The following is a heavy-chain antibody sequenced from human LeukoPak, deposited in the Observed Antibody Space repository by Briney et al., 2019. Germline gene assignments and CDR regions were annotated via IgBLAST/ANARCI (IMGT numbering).Heavy chain of an antibody. D-gene: IGHD3-3*01. CDR1: GGSFSGYY. Sequence: SETLSLTCAVYGGSFSGYYCSWIRQPPGKGLEWIGEINHSGSTNYNPSLKSRVTISVDTSKNQFSLKLSSVTAADTAVYYCARGPTYYDFWSGYYSYGMDVWGQGTTVTVSS. CDR3: ARGPTYYDFWSGYYSYGMDV. CDR2: INHSGST. V-gene: IGHV4-34*01. J-gene: IGHJ6*02.